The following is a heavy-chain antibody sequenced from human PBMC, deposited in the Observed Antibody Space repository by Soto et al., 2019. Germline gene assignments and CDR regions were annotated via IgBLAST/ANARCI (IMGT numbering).Heavy chain of an antibody. CDR3: ARRDDSSGYYTVGSFDY. CDR1: GYSFTSYW. Sequence: WESLKISCKGSGYSFTSYWISWVRQMPGKGLEWMGRIDPSDSYTNYSPSCQGYGTTAADKSIRMDKLQWSSLKASDTAMYYCARRDDSSGYYTVGSFDYCGQGTLFTVSS. D-gene: IGHD3-22*01. V-gene: IGHV5-10-1*01. J-gene: IGHJ4*02. CDR2: IDPSDSYT.